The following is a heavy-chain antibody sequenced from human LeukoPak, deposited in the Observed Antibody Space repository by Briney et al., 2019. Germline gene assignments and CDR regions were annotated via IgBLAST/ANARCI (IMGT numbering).Heavy chain of an antibody. V-gene: IGHV1-69*06. Sequence: SVKVSCKASGGTFSSYAISWVRQAPGQGLEWMGGIIPIFGTANYAQKFQGRVTITADKSTSTAYMELSSLRSEDTAVYYCARAAKERGDDAFDIWGQGTMVTVSS. CDR2: IIPIFGTA. D-gene: IGHD3-16*01. CDR1: GGTFSSYA. J-gene: IGHJ3*02. CDR3: ARAAKERGDDAFDI.